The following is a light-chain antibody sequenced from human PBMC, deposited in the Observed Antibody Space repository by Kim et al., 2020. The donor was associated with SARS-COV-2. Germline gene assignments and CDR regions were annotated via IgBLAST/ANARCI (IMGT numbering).Light chain of an antibody. CDR2: DKN. J-gene: IGLJ1*01. CDR3: YSRDSSGNHRV. Sequence: SSELTQDPAVSVALGQTVRITCQGDSLRSYYASWYQQKPGQAPVLVIYDKNNRPSGIPDRFSGSSSGNTASLTITGAQAEDEADYYCYSRDSSGNHRVFGTGTKVTVL. V-gene: IGLV3-19*01. CDR1: SLRSYY.